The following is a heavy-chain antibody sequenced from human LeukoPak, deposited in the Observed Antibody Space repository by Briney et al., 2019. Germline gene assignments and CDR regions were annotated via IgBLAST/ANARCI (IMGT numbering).Heavy chain of an antibody. D-gene: IGHD3-3*01. CDR2: IYYSGST. CDR1: GGSISSYY. V-gene: IGHV4-39*07. CDR3: ARGRFLEWSGDY. Sequence: SETLSLTCTVSGGSISSYYWGWIRQPPGKGLEWIGSIYYSGSTYYNPSLKSRVTISVDTSKNQFSLKLNSVTAADTAVYYCARGRFLEWSGDYWGQGTLVTVSS. J-gene: IGHJ4*02.